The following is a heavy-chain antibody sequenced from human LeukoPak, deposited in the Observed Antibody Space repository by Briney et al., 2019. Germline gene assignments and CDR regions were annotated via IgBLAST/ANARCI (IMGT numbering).Heavy chain of an antibody. CDR1: GGSISSGGYS. J-gene: IGHJ3*02. CDR3: ARDGGVGRGEAAFDI. D-gene: IGHD2-15*01. V-gene: IGHV4-30-2*01. Sequence: SETLSLTCVVSGGSISSGGYSWSWIRQPPGKGLEWIGYIYHSGSTYYNPSLKSRVTISVDRSKNQFSLKLSSVTAADTAVYYCARDGGVGRGEAAFDIWGQGTMVTVSS. CDR2: IYHSGST.